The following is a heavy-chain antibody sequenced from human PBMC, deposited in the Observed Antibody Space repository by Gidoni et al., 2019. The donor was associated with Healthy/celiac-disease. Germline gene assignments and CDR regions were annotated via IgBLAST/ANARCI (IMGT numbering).Heavy chain of an antibody. CDR2: INPNSGGT. D-gene: IGHD6-6*01. Sequence: QVQLVQSGAEVKKPGASVKVSCKASGYTFTGYYMHWVRQAPGQGLEWMGWINPNSGGTNYAQKFQGRVTMTRDTSISTAYMELSRLRSDDTAVYYCARDSSGSIAAPPPDYWGQGTLVTVSS. V-gene: IGHV1-2*02. CDR1: GYTFTGYY. CDR3: ARDSSGSIAAPPPDY. J-gene: IGHJ4*02.